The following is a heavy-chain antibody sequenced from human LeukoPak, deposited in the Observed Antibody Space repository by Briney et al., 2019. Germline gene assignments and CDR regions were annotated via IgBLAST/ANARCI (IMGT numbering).Heavy chain of an antibody. D-gene: IGHD6-6*01. CDR2: ISSSSSYI. CDR1: GFTFSSYS. Sequence: PGGSLRLSCAASGFTFSSYSMNWVRQAPGKGLEWVSSISSSSSYIYYADSVKGRFTISRDNAKNSLYLQMNSLRAEDTAVYYCAGDLRLEYSSSSGWGGAIDYWGQGTLVTVSS. V-gene: IGHV3-21*01. J-gene: IGHJ4*02. CDR3: AGDLRLEYSSSSGWGGAIDY.